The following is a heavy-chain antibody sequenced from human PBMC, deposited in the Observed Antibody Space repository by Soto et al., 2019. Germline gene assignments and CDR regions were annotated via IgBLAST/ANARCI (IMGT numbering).Heavy chain of an antibody. CDR2: VSFAGSNK. Sequence: QVQLVESGGGVVQTGRSLRLSCAASGFTFSTHAMHWVRQAPGMGLECVAIVSFAGSNKYYADSVTGPFTISRDNSQNTLYLQMSGLSPEDTAVYYCARDQTSITTTGGGRIYHCGQGTLVTVSS. D-gene: IGHD1-20*01. J-gene: IGHJ5*02. V-gene: IGHV3-30-3*01. CDR1: GFTFSTHA. CDR3: ARDQTSITTTGGGRIYH.